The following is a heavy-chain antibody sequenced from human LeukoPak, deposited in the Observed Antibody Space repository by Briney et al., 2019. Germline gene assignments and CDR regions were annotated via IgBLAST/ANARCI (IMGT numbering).Heavy chain of an antibody. V-gene: IGHV4-39*01. D-gene: IGHD6-25*01. CDR3: ARHHRSGYYEVDY. CDR2: IYYSGST. J-gene: IGHJ4*02. Sequence: PSETLSLTCTVSGGSISSSDYYCGWIRQPPGRRLEWIGTIYYSGSTSYNPSLKGRVTMSVDTSKNQFSLKLSYVTAADTAVYYCARHHRSGYYEVDYWGQGTLVTVSS. CDR1: GGSISSSDYY.